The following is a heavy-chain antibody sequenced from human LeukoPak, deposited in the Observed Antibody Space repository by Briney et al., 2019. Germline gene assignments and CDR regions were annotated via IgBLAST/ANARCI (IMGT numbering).Heavy chain of an antibody. CDR1: GYTFTGYY. CDR2: INPNSGGT. CDR3: ATSVAGTRYYYFYYVDV. Sequence: ASVKVSCKASGYTFTGYYMHWVRQAPGQGLERMGWINPNSGGTNYAQKFQGRVTMTRDTSISTAYMELSRLRSDDTAVYYCATSVAGTRYYYFYYVDVWGKGTTVTVSS. J-gene: IGHJ6*03. V-gene: IGHV1-2*02. D-gene: IGHD6-19*01.